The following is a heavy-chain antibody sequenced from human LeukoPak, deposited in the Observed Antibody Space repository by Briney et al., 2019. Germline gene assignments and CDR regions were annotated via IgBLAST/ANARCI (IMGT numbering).Heavy chain of an antibody. V-gene: IGHV3-23*01. CDR3: AKRGVVIRVILVGFHKEAYYFDS. D-gene: IGHD3-22*01. CDR2: ISDSGGRT. CDR1: GITLSNYG. J-gene: IGHJ4*02. Sequence: GGSLRLSCAVSGITLSNYGMSWVRQAPGKGLEWVAGISDSGGRTNYADSVKGRFTISRDNPKNTLYLQMTSLRAEDTAVYFCAKRGVVIRVILVGFHKEAYYFDSWGQGALVTVSS.